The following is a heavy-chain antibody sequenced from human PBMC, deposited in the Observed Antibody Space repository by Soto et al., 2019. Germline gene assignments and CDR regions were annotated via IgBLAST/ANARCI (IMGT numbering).Heavy chain of an antibody. CDR1: GCTFTSHD. CDR3: ERGQHYDFWSGYNWFDP. D-gene: IGHD3-3*01. CDR2: MNPNSGKT. J-gene: IGHJ5*02. Sequence: ASVKVSCKASGCTFTSHDINWVRQATGQGLEWMGWMNPNSGKTAYAQKFQGRVTMTRNISITTVYMELSSLRSDDTAVYYCERGQHYDFWSGYNWFDPWGQGTLVTVSS. V-gene: IGHV1-8*01.